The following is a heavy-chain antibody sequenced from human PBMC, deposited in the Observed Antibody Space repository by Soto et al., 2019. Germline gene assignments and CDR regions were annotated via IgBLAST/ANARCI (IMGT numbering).Heavy chain of an antibody. D-gene: IGHD5-12*01. Sequence: SVKVSCKASGGTFSSSAISWVRQAPGQGLEWMGGIIPIFGTANYAQKFQGRVTITADESTSTAYMELSSLRSEDTAVYYCARDLAGYNDRLSMGGMDVWGQGTTVTVSS. CDR3: ARDLAGYNDRLSMGGMDV. V-gene: IGHV1-69*13. J-gene: IGHJ6*02. CDR2: IIPIFGTA. CDR1: GGTFSSSA.